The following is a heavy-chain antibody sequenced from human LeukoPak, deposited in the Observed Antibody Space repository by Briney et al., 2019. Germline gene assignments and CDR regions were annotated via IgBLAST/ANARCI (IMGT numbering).Heavy chain of an antibody. CDR1: GFTFSSYS. CDR3: ARDRGTLVVPAAIPLDY. D-gene: IGHD2-2*02. Sequence: GGSLRLSCAASGFTFSSYSMNWVRQAPGKGLEWVSSISSSSSYIYYADSVKGRFTISRDNAKNSLYLQMNSLRAEDTAVYYCARDRGTLVVPAAIPLDYWGQGTLVTVSS. J-gene: IGHJ4*02. CDR2: ISSSSSYI. V-gene: IGHV3-21*01.